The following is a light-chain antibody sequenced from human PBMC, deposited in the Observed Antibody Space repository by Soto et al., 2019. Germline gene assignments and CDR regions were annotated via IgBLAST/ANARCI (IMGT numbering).Light chain of an antibody. Sequence: AIRMTQSPSSLSASTGDRVTITCRASQGISSYLAWYQQKPGKAPKLLIYAASTLQSGVPSRFSGSGSGTDFTLTISRLEPEDFAVFYCQQYGSSPVTVGGGTKVDIK. J-gene: IGKJ4*01. CDR3: QQYGSSPVT. V-gene: IGKV1-8*01. CDR2: AAS. CDR1: QGISSY.